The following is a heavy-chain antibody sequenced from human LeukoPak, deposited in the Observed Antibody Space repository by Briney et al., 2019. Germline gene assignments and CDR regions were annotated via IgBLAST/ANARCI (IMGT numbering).Heavy chain of an antibody. CDR3: ARRQALSMVRGKPYYYGMDV. V-gene: IGHV3-23*01. D-gene: IGHD3-10*01. CDR1: GFTFSSYA. J-gene: IGHJ6*02. CDR2: ISGSGGST. Sequence: GGSLRLSCAASGFTFSSYAMSWVRQAPGKGLEWVSAISGSGGSTYYADSVKGRFTISRDNSKNTLYLQMNSLRAEDTAVYYCARRQALSMVRGKPYYYGMDVWGQGTTVTVSS.